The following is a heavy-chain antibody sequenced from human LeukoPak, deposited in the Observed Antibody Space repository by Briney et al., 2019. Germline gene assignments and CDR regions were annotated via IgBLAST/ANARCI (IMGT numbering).Heavy chain of an antibody. CDR1: GYTFINYG. D-gene: IGHD3-10*01. CDR3: AREYGSGSYTGIDY. V-gene: IGHV1-18*01. CDR2: ISAYNSAYNGNT. J-gene: IGHJ4*02. Sequence: ASVKVSCTASGYTFINYGITWVRQAPGQGLEWMGWISAYNSAYNGNTHYAQKLKGRVTMTTDTSTNTGYMELRSLRSDDTAVYDCAREYGSGSYTGIDYWGQGTLVTVSS.